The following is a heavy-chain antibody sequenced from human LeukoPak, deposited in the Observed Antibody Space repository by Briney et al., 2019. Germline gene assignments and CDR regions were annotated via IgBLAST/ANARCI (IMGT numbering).Heavy chain of an antibody. D-gene: IGHD3-22*01. CDR3: ARVDSSGYYSADY. CDR2: IIPIFGTA. V-gene: IGHV1-69*13. J-gene: IGHJ4*02. Sequence: SVKVSCKASGGTFSSYAISWVRQALGQGLEWMGGIIPIFGTANYAQKFQGRVTITADESTSTAYMELSSLRSEDTAVYYCARVDSSGYYSADYWGQGTLVTVSS. CDR1: GGTFSSYA.